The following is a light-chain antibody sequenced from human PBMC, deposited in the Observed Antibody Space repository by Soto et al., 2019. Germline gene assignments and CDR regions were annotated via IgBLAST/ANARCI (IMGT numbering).Light chain of an antibody. CDR3: QHYNNWPPWT. CDR1: QSVSSN. CDR2: GAS. V-gene: IGKV3-15*01. J-gene: IGKJ1*01. Sequence: EIVMTQSPATLSVSPGERATLSCRASQSVSSNLAWYQQKPGQAPRLLIYGASTRATGIPARFSGSGSGTEFTLTISRLQSEDFAIYYCQHYNNWPPWTFGQGTKGEVK.